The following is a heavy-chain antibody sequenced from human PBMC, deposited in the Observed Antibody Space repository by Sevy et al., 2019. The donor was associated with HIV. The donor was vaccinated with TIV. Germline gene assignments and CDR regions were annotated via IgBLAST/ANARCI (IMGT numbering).Heavy chain of an antibody. CDR1: GFTFSSYA. CDR2: ISSRGGRT. J-gene: IGHJ4*02. V-gene: IGHV3-23*01. CDR3: AKAGVAVAGTVDLFYFDY. D-gene: IGHD6-19*01. Sequence: GGSLRLSCAASGFTFSSYAMSWVRQAPGKGLEWVSTISSRGGRTYYEDSVKGRFTISRDNSTNTLSLLRNSLRAEDTALYYCAKAGVAVAGTVDLFYFDYWGQGTLVTVSS.